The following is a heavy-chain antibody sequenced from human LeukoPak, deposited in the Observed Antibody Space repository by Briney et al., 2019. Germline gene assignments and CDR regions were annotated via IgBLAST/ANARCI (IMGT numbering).Heavy chain of an antibody. CDR3: ARGHKPPITIFGVVLGGYFDY. D-gene: IGHD3-3*01. Sequence: SETLSLTCTVSGGSISSGGYYWSWIRQPPGKGLEWIGYIYHSGSTYYNPSLKSRVTISVDRSKNQFSLKLSSVTAADTAVYYCARGHKPPITIFGVVLGGYFDYWGQGTLVTVSS. CDR1: GGSISSGGYY. V-gene: IGHV4-30-2*01. CDR2: IYHSGST. J-gene: IGHJ4*02.